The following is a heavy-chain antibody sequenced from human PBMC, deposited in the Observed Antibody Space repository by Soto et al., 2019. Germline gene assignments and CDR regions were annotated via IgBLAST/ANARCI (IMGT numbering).Heavy chain of an antibody. J-gene: IGHJ6*02. CDR1: GFTFSSYS. Sequence: PGGSLRLSCPAYGFTFSSYSMNWVRQAPGKGLELDSSISSSSSYIYYADSVKGRVTISRDNSKNTVYVQMNGRRAEDTAVYYCAKAYYYDSSGSIMDVWGQGTTVTVSS. D-gene: IGHD3-22*01. CDR3: AKAYYYDSSGSIMDV. CDR2: ISSSSSYI. V-gene: IGHV3-21*01.